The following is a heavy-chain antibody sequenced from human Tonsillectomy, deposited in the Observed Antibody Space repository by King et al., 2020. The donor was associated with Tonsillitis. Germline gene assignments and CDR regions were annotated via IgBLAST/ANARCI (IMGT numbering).Heavy chain of an antibody. CDR1: GGSISSTTYS. V-gene: IGHV4-39*02. CDR2: IHYGXTT. D-gene: IGHD6-13*01. J-gene: IGHJ4*02. Sequence: QLQESGPGLVKPSETLSLICTVFGGSISSTTYSWAWIRQPPGKGLECXXNIHYGXTTKYNPSLNSRVTITVDASKNHFSLKLRSVTAADTAVYYCASRQRSSWYGRSDYWGQGSLVTVSS. CDR3: ASRQRSSWYGRSDY.